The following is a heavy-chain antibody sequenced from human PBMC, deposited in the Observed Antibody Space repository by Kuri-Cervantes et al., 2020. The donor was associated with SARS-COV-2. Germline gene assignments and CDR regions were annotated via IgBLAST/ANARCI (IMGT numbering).Heavy chain of an antibody. J-gene: IGHJ6*02. CDR2: ISAYNGNT. Sequence: ASVKVSCKASGYTFTSYGISWVRQAPGQGLEWMGWISAYNGNTNYAQKLQGRVTMTRDTSTSTVYMELSSLRSEDTAVYYCARERITMVRGVTPDYYYGMDVWGQGTTVTVSS. D-gene: IGHD3-10*01. CDR1: GYTFTSYG. V-gene: IGHV1-18*01. CDR3: ARERITMVRGVTPDYYYGMDV.